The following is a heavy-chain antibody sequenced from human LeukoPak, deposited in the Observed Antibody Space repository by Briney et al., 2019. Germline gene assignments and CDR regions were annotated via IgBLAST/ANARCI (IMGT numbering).Heavy chain of an antibody. Sequence: SETLSLTCTVSGGSISSYYWSWIRQPPGKGLEWIGYIYYSGSTNYNPSLKSRVTISVDTSKNQFSLKLSSVTAADTAVYYCARESRDYYGSGSYYPSFGYWGQGTLVTVSS. V-gene: IGHV4-59*01. J-gene: IGHJ4*02. CDR2: IYYSGST. CDR1: GGSISSYY. CDR3: ARESRDYYGSGSYYPSFGY. D-gene: IGHD3-10*01.